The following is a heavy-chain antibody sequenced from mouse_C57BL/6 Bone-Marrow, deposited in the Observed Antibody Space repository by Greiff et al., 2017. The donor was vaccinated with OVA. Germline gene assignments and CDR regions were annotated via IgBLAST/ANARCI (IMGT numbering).Heavy chain of an antibody. J-gene: IGHJ4*01. D-gene: IGHD4-1*01. Sequence: VQLQQSGAELVRPGSSVKMSCKTSGYTFTSYGINWVKQRPGQGLEWIGYIYPGNGYTKYNEKFKGKATLTSDTSSSTAYMQLSSLTSEDSAIYYCARGETGRGDYWGQGTSVTVSS. CDR2: IYPGNGYT. V-gene: IGHV1-58*01. CDR1: GYTFTSYG. CDR3: ARGETGRGDY.